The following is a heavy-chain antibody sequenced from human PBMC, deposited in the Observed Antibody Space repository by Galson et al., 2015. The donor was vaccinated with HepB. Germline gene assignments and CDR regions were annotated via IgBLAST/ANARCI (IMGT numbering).Heavy chain of an antibody. D-gene: IGHD2-2*01. Sequence: SVKVSCKASGYTFTSYDINWVRQATGQGLEWMGWMNPNSGNTGYAQKFQGRVTMTRNTSISTAYMELSSLRSEDTAVYYCARGRYCSSTSCRIEWDWFDPWGQGTLVTVSS. V-gene: IGHV1-8*01. CDR3: ARGRYCSSTSCRIEWDWFDP. CDR1: GYTFTSYD. J-gene: IGHJ5*02. CDR2: MNPNSGNT.